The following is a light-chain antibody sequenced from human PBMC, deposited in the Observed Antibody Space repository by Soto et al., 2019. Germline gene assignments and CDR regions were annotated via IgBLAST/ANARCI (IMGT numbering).Light chain of an antibody. CDR1: QDFNNR. Sequence: DIQMSQSPSSVSASVGDRVTITCRASQDFNNRLAWYQQTPGKAPKLRIYAASSLQPGVPSRFSGSGSGTDFTLTISSLQPEDFATYYCQQANRFPYSFGQGTKLEMK. V-gene: IGKV1-12*01. CDR2: AAS. J-gene: IGKJ2*03. CDR3: QQANRFPYS.